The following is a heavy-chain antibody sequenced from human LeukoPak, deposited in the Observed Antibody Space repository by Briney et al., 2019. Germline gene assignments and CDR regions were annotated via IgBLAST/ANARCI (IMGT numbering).Heavy chain of an antibody. CDR2: IIPIFGTA. V-gene: IGHV1-69*05. D-gene: IGHD2-2*01. Sequence: GASVKVSCKASGGTFSSYAISWVRQAPGQGLEWMGGIIPIFGTANYAQKFQGRVTITTDESTSTVYLDLSNLRSEDTAVYYCATSSSTWYVAWGQGTLVTVSS. CDR1: GGTFSSYA. J-gene: IGHJ5*02. CDR3: ATSSSTWYVA.